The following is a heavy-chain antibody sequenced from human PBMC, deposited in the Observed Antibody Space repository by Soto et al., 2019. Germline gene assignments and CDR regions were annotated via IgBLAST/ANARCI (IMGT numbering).Heavy chain of an antibody. V-gene: IGHV3-13*01. CDR3: VLGYCSGGSCYNTYYYYGMDV. D-gene: IGHD2-15*01. J-gene: IGHJ6*02. Sequence: GGSLRLSCAASGFTFSSYDMHWVRQATGKGLEWVSAIGTAGDTYYPGSVKGRFTISRENAKNSLYLQMNSLRAEDTAVYYCVLGYCSGGSCYNTYYYYGMDVWGQGTTVTVSS. CDR2: IGTAGDT. CDR1: GFTFSSYD.